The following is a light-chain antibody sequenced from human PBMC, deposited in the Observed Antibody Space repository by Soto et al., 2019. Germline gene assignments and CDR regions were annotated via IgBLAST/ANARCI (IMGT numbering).Light chain of an antibody. J-gene: IGKJ5*01. Sequence: EIVMTQSPATLSVSPGEGATLSCRASQSVGRDLAWYQQKPGQAPRLLIYGASTRATGIPARFSGSGSGTDFTVTISSLEPEDFAVYYCQQRSNWPSTFGQGTRLEIK. CDR2: GAS. CDR1: QSVGRD. CDR3: QQRSNWPST. V-gene: IGKV3-11*01.